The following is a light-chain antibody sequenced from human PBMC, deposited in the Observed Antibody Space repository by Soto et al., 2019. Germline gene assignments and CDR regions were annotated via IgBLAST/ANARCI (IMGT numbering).Light chain of an antibody. V-gene: IGLV2-18*01. Sequence: QSVLTQPPSVSGSPGQSGTISCTGTSTDFVSYNRVSWYQQPPGTAPKLMIYEVSKRPSGVPDRFSGSKSGNTASLTISGLQAAEEADYYCSLYTSENAYVFGTGTKVTVL. CDR1: STDFVSYNR. CDR2: EVS. J-gene: IGLJ1*01. CDR3: SLYTSENAYV.